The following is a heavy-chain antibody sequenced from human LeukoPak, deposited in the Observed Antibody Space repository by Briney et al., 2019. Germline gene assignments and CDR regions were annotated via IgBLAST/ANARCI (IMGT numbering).Heavy chain of an antibody. CDR1: GFTFSDYY. V-gene: IGHV3-11*04. CDR2: ISSSDSTI. D-gene: IGHD2-2*01. J-gene: IGHJ4*02. CDR3: ARADCSRTSCYELDY. Sequence: GGSLRLSCAGSGFTFSDYYMSWIRQAPGKGLEWVSYISSSDSTIKYTDSVKGRFTISRDNAKNSLFLQMNSLRADDTAVYYRARADCSRTSCYELDYWGQGTLVTVSS.